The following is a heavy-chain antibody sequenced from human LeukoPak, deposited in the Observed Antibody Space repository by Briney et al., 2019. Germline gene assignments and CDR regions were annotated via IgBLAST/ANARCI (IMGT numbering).Heavy chain of an antibody. Sequence: SETLSLTCAVYGGSFSGYYWSWIRQPPGKGLEWIGEINHSGSTNYSPSLKSRVTISVDTSKNQFSLKLSSVTAADTAVYYCARGDTAMVNWFDPWGQGTLVTVSS. J-gene: IGHJ5*02. V-gene: IGHV4-34*01. D-gene: IGHD5-18*01. CDR3: ARGDTAMVNWFDP. CDR2: INHSGST. CDR1: GGSFSGYY.